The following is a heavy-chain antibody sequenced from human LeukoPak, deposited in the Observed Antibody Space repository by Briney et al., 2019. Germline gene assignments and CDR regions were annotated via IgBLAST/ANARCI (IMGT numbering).Heavy chain of an antibody. CDR1: GYTFTGYY. J-gene: IGHJ4*02. D-gene: IGHD3-22*01. CDR3: ARAPYYYDSSATPHFDY. V-gene: IGHV1-2*06. CDR2: INPNSGGT. Sequence: ASVKVSCKASGYTFTGYYMHWVRQAPGQGLEWMGRINPNSGGTNYAQKFQGRVTMTRDTSISTAYMELSRLRSDDPAVYYCARAPYYYDSSATPHFDYWGQGTLVTVSS.